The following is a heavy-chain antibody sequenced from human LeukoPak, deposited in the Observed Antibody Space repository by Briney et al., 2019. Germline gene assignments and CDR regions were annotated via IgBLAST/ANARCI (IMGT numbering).Heavy chain of an antibody. D-gene: IGHD2-2*01. J-gene: IGHJ5*02. V-gene: IGHV3-66*02. CDR1: GFTVSSNY. CDR2: IYSGGST. Sequence: PGGSLRLSCAAPGFTVSSNYMSWVRQAPGKGLEWVSVIYSGGSTYYADSVKGRFTISRDNSKNTLYLQMNSLRAEDTAVYYCARGYCSSTSCYGFFWFDPWGQGTLVTVSS. CDR3: ARGYCSSTSCYGFFWFDP.